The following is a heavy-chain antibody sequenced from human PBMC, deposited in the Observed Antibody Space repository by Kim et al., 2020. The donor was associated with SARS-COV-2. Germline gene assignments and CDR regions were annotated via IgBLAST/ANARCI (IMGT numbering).Heavy chain of an antibody. V-gene: IGHV1-3*01. J-gene: IGHJ4*02. CDR2: INAGNGNT. Sequence: ASVKVSCKASGYTFTSYAMHWVRQAPGQRLEWMGWINAGNGNTKYSQKFQGRVTITRDTSASTAYMELSSLRSEDTAVYYCATLSFLKGSYFDYWGQGTLVTVSS. CDR1: GYTFTSYA. CDR3: ATLSFLKGSYFDY.